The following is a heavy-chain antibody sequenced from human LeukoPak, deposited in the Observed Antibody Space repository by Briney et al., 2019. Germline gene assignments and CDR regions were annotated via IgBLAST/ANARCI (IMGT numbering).Heavy chain of an antibody. V-gene: IGHV4-59*01. CDR1: GGSITSYY. D-gene: IGHD5-12*01. CDR2: IYYTGST. CDR3: ARIYNSGYYNWFDP. J-gene: IGHJ5*02. Sequence: SETLSLTCTVSGGSITSYYWSWIRQPPGKGLEWIGYIYYTGSTNYNPSLKSRVTISVDTSKNQFSLNLTSATTADTAVYYCARIYNSGYYNWFDPWGQGTLVTVSS.